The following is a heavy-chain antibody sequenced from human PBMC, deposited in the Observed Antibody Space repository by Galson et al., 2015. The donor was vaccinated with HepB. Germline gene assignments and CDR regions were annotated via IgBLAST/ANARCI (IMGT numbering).Heavy chain of an antibody. CDR2: IPYDGSNK. CDR3: ARDYTSSWYFNHYYGMDV. Sequence: SLRLSCAASGFTFSSYAMHWVRQAPGKGLEWVAVIPYDGSNKYYADSVKGRFTISRDNSKNTLYLQMNSLRAEDTAVYYCARDYTSSWYFNHYYGMDVWGQGTTVTVSS. V-gene: IGHV3-30*04. CDR1: GFTFSSYA. J-gene: IGHJ6*02. D-gene: IGHD6-13*01.